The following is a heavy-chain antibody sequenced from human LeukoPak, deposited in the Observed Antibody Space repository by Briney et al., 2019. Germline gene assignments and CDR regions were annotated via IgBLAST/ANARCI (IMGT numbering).Heavy chain of an antibody. CDR1: GFTFRRYW. CDR2: MKEDGSEK. Sequence: SGGSLRLSCAASGFTFRRYWMSWVRQAPGKGLEWVANMKEDGSEKYYVDSVKGRFTISRDNAKNSLYLQMNSVSADDRAVYYCARLRAFDLWGQGTMVTVSS. CDR3: ARLRAFDL. D-gene: IGHD2-21*02. V-gene: IGHV3-7*01. J-gene: IGHJ3*01.